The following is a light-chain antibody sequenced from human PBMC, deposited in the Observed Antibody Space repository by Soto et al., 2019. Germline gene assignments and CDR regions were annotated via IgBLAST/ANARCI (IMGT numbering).Light chain of an antibody. J-gene: IGKJ4*01. CDR2: GAS. CDR3: QQYNNWPLT. Sequence: EVVLTHSPATLSVSPGERATLSFRASQSVSTRLAWYQQKPGQAPRLLIYGASTRATGIPDRFSASGSGTEFTLTISSLQSEDFAVYYCQQYNNWPLTFGGGTKVDI. V-gene: IGKV3-15*01. CDR1: QSVSTR.